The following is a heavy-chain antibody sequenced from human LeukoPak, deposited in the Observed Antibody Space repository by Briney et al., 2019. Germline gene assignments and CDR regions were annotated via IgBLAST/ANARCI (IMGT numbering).Heavy chain of an antibody. Sequence: ASVKVSCNASGGTFSSYAISWVRQAPGQGLEWMGGIIPIFGTANYAQKFQGRVTITADESTSTAYMELSSLRSEDTAVYYCARIMTAIPTGDYWGQGTLVTVSS. V-gene: IGHV1-69*13. D-gene: IGHD2-21*02. CDR2: IIPIFGTA. CDR3: ARIMTAIPTGDY. J-gene: IGHJ4*02. CDR1: GGTFSSYA.